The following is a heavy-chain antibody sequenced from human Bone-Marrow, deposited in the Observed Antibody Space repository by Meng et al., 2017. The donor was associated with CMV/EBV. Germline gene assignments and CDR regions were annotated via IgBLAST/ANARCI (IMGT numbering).Heavy chain of an antibody. V-gene: IGHV3-15*01. Sequence: GESLKISCAASGFTFSNAWMSWVRQAPGKGLEWVGRIKSKTDGGTTDYAAPVKGRFTISRDDSKNTLYLQMNSLRAEDTAVYYCARDMAVADYWGQGTLVTVSS. CDR2: IKSKTDGGTT. D-gene: IGHD6-19*01. CDR1: GFTFSNAW. CDR3: ARDMAVADY. J-gene: IGHJ4*02.